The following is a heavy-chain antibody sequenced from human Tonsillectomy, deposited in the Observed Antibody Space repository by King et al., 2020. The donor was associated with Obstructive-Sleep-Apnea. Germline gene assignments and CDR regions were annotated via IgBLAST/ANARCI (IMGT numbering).Heavy chain of an antibody. V-gene: IGHV2-70*11. D-gene: IGHD3-9*01. J-gene: IGHJ4*02. CDR2: IDWDDEK. CDR1: GFSLNTSGIC. Sequence: TLKESGPALVKPTQTLTLTCTFSGFSLNTSGICVTWVRQPPGKALEWLGRIDWDDEKYYNTSLKTRLTLSKDTSKDQVFLTMPNMDPVDTTTFYCARVYFAVSTGYYIDYWGQGTPVTVSS. CDR3: ARVYFAVSTGYYIDY.